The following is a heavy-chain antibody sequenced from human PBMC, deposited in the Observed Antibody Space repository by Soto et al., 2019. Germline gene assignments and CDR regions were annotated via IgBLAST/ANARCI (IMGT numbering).Heavy chain of an antibody. J-gene: IGHJ4*02. CDR1: GGSFSGYY. Sequence: SETLSLTCAVYGGSFSGYYWSWIRQPPGKGLEWIGEINHSGSTNYNPSLESRVIISVDRSKNQFSLKLSSVTAADTAVYYCASVSYDDSAGYFYTWGKGIQVPVSS. CDR3: ASVSYDDSAGYFYT. V-gene: IGHV4-34*01. D-gene: IGHD3-16*01. CDR2: INHSGST.